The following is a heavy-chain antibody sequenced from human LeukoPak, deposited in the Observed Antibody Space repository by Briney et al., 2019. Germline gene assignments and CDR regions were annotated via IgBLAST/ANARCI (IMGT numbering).Heavy chain of an antibody. D-gene: IGHD6-19*01. CDR3: ASGTIAVAGIFDY. J-gene: IGHJ4*02. CDR1: GFTFSSYAM. V-gene: IGHV4-4*02. CDR2: IFHSGSS. Sequence: PGGSLRLSCAASGFTFSSYAMSWVRQPPGKGLERIGEIFHSGSSNYNPSLKSRVTISVDKSKNQFSLKLSSVTAADTAVYYCASGTIAVAGIFDYWGQGILVTVSS.